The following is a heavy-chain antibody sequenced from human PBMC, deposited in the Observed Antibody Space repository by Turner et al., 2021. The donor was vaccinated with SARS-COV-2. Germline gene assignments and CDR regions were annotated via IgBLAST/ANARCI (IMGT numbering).Heavy chain of an antibody. CDR1: GFTFSSYG. Sequence: QVQLLESGGGVVQPGRSLRLPCAASGFTFSSYGMHWVRRAPGKGLGWVAVIWYDGSNKFYADSVKGRFTISRDNSKNTLYLQMNSLRAEDTAVYYCARGAHGDYEDAFDIWGQGTLVTISS. CDR2: IWYDGSNK. J-gene: IGHJ3*02. V-gene: IGHV3-33*01. D-gene: IGHD4-17*01. CDR3: ARGAHGDYEDAFDI.